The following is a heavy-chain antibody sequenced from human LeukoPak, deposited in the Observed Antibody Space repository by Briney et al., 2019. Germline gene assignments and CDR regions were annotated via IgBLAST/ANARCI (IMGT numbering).Heavy chain of an antibody. D-gene: IGHD3-10*01. Sequence: GGSLRLSCAASGLTFSSYGMHWVRQAPGKGLEWVAVIWYDGSNKYYADSVKGRFTISRDNSKNTLYLQMNSLRAEDTAVYYCARDSSERLWFGTYGMDVWGKGTTVTVSS. V-gene: IGHV3-33*01. CDR1: GLTFSSYG. CDR2: IWYDGSNK. J-gene: IGHJ6*04. CDR3: ARDSSERLWFGTYGMDV.